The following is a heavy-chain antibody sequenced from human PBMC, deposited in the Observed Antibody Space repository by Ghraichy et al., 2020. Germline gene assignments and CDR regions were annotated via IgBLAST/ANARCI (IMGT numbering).Heavy chain of an antibody. V-gene: IGHV1-46*01. CDR1: GYTFTNYY. J-gene: IGHJ4*02. Sequence: ASVKVSCKASGYTFTNYYMHWVRQAPGQGLEWMGIINPSGGSTSYAQKFQGRVTMTRDTSTSTVYMDLSSLRSEDTAVYYCARDWTGTIDYWGQGTLVTVSS. D-gene: IGHD1-1*01. CDR2: INPSGGST. CDR3: ARDWTGTIDY.